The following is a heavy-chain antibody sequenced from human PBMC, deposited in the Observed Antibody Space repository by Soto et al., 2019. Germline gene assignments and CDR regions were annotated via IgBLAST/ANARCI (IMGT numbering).Heavy chain of an antibody. CDR3: TRHVSYGDYDFDY. J-gene: IGHJ4*02. V-gene: IGHV3-73*01. CDR2: IRSKANSYAT. CDR1: GFTFSGSA. Sequence: EVQLVESGGGLVQPGGSLKLSCAASGFTFSGSAMHWVRQASGKGLEWVGRIRSKANSYATAYAASVKGRFTISRDDSKNTAYLQMNSLKTEDTAMYYCTRHVSYGDYDFDYWGQGTLVTVSS. D-gene: IGHD4-17*01.